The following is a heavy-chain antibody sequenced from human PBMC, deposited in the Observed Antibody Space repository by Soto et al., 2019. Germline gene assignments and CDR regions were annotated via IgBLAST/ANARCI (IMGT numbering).Heavy chain of an antibody. Sequence: PSETLSLTCTVSGGSVSSGSYYWSWIRQPPGKGLEWIGYIYYSGSTNYNPSLKSRVTISVDTSKNQFSLKLSSVTAADTAVYYCAREVVRGVLTYYYYGMDVRGQGTTVTVSS. CDR3: AREVVRGVLTYYYYGMDV. CDR1: GGSVSSGSYY. J-gene: IGHJ6*02. D-gene: IGHD3-10*01. CDR2: IYYSGST. V-gene: IGHV4-61*01.